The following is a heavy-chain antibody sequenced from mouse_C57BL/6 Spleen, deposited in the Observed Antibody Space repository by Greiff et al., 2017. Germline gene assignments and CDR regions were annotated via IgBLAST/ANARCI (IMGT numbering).Heavy chain of an antibody. V-gene: IGHV1-62-2*01. CDR3: ARREKEFYNYDDSAWFAY. Sequence: QVQLQQSGAELVKPGASVKLSCKASGYTFTEYTIHWVKQRSGQGLEWIGWFYPGSGSIKYNEKFKDKATLTADKSSSTVYMELSRLTSEDSAVYFCARREKEFYNYDDSAWFAYWGQGTLVTVSA. D-gene: IGHD2-12*01. J-gene: IGHJ3*01. CDR2: FYPGSGSI. CDR1: GYTFTEYT.